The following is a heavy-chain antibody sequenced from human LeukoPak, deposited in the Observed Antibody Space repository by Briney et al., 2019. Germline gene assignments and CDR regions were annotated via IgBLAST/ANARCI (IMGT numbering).Heavy chain of an antibody. CDR2: MYYGGST. V-gene: IGHV4-39*01. CDR1: GGSISSSSYY. J-gene: IGHJ4*02. Sequence: SETLSLTCTVSGGSISSSSYYWVWIRQPPGKGLEWIGSMYYGGSTYYNPSLESRVTISIDTSKNQFSLKLSSVTAADTAVYYCARRLRSYYFDYWGQGTLVTVSS. D-gene: IGHD5-12*01. CDR3: ARRLRSYYFDY.